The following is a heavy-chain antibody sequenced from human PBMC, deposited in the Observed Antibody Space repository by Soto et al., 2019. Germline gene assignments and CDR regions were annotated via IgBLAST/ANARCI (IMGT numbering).Heavy chain of an antibody. CDR3: ARGTIFGVATYYYYGMDV. D-gene: IGHD3-3*01. Sequence: SVKVSCKASGGTFSSYAISWVRQAPGQGLEWMGGIIPIFGTANYAQKFQGRVTITADESTSTAYMELSSLRSEDTAVYYCARGTIFGVATYYYYGMDVWGQGTTVTVSS. CDR1: GGTFSSYA. CDR2: IIPIFGTA. V-gene: IGHV1-69*13. J-gene: IGHJ6*02.